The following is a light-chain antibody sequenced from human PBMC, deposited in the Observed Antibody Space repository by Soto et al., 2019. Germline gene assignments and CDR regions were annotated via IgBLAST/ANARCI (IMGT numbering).Light chain of an antibody. CDR1: QAISSY. CDR2: AAS. V-gene: IGKV1D-8*01. J-gene: IGKJ4*01. Sequence: VIWMTQSPSLLSASTGDRVTISCRMSQAISSYLAWYQQKPGKAPELLIYAASTLQSGVPSRFSGSGSGTDFTLTISCLQSEDFATYYCQQYYSFPLPFGGGTKVEIK. CDR3: QQYYSFPLP.